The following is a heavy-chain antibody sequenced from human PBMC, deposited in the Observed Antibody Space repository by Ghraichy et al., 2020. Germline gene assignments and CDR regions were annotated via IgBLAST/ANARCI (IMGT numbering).Heavy chain of an antibody. Sequence: GGSLRLSCAASGFTFSNFGMTWVRQAPEKGLEWVSAITASGDGSFYADSVKGRFTISRDNSKNTLFLQMSSLRAEDTAVYYCAKEAFVGNTHFDFWGQGILVTVSS. CDR3: AKEAFVGNTHFDF. D-gene: IGHD2-15*01. CDR2: ITASGDGS. CDR1: GFTFSNFG. J-gene: IGHJ4*02. V-gene: IGHV3-23*01.